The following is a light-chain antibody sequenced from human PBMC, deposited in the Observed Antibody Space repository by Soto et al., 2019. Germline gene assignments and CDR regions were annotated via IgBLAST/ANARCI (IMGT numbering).Light chain of an antibody. V-gene: IGLV1-44*01. J-gene: IGLJ3*02. CDR2: SNN. CDR1: SSNIGTNT. Sequence: QSVLTQPPSASGTPGQRVTISCSGSSSNIGTNTVNWYQQVPGTAPKLLIYSNNQRPSGVPDRLSGSKSGTSASLDISGLQSEDEADYYCATWDDRLNGPVFGGGTQLNVL. CDR3: ATWDDRLNGPV.